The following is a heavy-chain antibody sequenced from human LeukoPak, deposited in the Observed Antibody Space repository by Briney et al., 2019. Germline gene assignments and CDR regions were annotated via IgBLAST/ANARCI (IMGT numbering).Heavy chain of an antibody. CDR2: IIPILGIA. D-gene: IGHD3-10*01. CDR3: ARDRGREFDAFDI. V-gene: IGHV1-69*04. J-gene: IGHJ3*02. Sequence: SSVKVSCKASGGTFSSYAISWVRQAPGQGLEWMGRIIPILGIANYAQKFKGRVTLTADKSTSTAYMELSSLRSEDTAVYYCARDRGREFDAFDIWGQGTMVTVSS. CDR1: GGTFSSYA.